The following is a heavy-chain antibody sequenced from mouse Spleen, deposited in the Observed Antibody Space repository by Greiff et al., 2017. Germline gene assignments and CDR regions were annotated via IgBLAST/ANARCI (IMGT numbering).Heavy chain of an antibody. V-gene: IGHV5-16*01. J-gene: IGHJ1*01. CDR3: ARVYYGYDGYWYFDV. CDR1: GFTFSDYY. CDR2: INYDGSST. Sequence: EVKLVESEGGLVQPGSSMKLSCTASGFTFSDYYMAWVRQVPEKGLEWVANINYDGSSTYYLDSLKSRFIISRDNAKNILYLQMSSLKSEDTATYYCARVYYGYDGYWYFDVWGAGTTVTVSS. D-gene: IGHD2-2*01.